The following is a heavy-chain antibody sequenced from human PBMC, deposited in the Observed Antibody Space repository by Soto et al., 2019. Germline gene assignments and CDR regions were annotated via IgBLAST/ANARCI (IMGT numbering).Heavy chain of an antibody. CDR1: GYTFTSYA. Sequence: ASVKVSCKASGYTFTSYAMHWVRQAPGQRLEWMGWINAGNGNTKYSQKFQGRVTITRDTSASTAYMELSSLRSEDTAVYYCAGGNFYILTGYSASDTIGYRVRGYLVSSSS. CDR3: AGGNFYILTGYSASDTIGY. J-gene: IGHJ4*02. D-gene: IGHD3-9*01. V-gene: IGHV1-3*01. CDR2: INAGNGNT.